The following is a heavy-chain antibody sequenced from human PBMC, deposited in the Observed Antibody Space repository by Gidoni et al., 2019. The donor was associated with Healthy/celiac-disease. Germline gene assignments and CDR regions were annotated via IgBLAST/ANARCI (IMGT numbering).Heavy chain of an antibody. V-gene: IGHV4-38-2*01. CDR3: AGDSVVGELLSYFDY. D-gene: IGHD1-26*01. Sequence: QVQLQESGPGLVKPSETLSLTCAVSGYSISSGYYWGWIRQLPGKGLEWIGSIYHSGSTYYNPSLKSRVTISVDTSKNQFSLKLSSVTAADTAVYYCAGDSVVGELLSYFDYWGQGTLVTVSS. J-gene: IGHJ4*02. CDR1: GYSISSGYY. CDR2: IYHSGST.